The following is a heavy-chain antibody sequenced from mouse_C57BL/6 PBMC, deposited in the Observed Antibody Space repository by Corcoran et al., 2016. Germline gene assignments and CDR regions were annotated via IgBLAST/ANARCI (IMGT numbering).Heavy chain of an antibody. J-gene: IGHJ4*01. V-gene: IGHV1-76*01. Sequence: QVQLKQSGAELVRPGASVKLSCKASGYTFTDYYINWVKQRPGQGLEWIARIYPGSGNTYYNEKFKGKATLTAEKSSSTAYMQLSSLTSEDSAVYFCARESYDYGYYYAMDYWGQGTSVTVSS. CDR2: IYPGSGNT. D-gene: IGHD2-4*01. CDR3: ARESYDYGYYYAMDY. CDR1: GYTFTDYY.